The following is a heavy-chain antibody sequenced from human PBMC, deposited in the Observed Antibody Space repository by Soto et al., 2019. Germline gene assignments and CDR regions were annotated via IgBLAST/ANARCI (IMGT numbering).Heavy chain of an antibody. CDR1: GGSIGSSDW. CDR2: IFHEGSI. V-gene: IGHV4-4*02. J-gene: IGHJ6*02. CDR3: ARCRYYYGSGSRYGMDV. D-gene: IGHD3-10*01. Sequence: SETLSLTCAVSGGSIGSSDWWNWVRQTPEKGLEWIGEIFHEGSIIYNPSLESRVTISVDTSKNQLSLKLTSVTAADTAVYYCARCRYYYGSGSRYGMDVWGQGTTVTVSS.